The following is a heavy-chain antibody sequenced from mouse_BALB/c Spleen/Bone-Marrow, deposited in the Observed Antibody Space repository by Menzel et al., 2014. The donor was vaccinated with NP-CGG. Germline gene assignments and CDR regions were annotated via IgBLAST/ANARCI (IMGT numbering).Heavy chain of an antibody. J-gene: IGHJ2*01. V-gene: IGHV5-9-3*01. Sequence: EVKVVESGGGLVKPGGSLKLSCAASGFIFSSYAMSWVRQTPEKRLEWVATISSGGSYTYYPDSVKGRFTISRDNAKXTLYLQMSSLRSEDTAMYYCARHGITRLLDYWGQGTTLTVSS. D-gene: IGHD2-4*01. CDR2: ISSGGSYT. CDR3: ARHGITRLLDY. CDR1: GFIFSSYA.